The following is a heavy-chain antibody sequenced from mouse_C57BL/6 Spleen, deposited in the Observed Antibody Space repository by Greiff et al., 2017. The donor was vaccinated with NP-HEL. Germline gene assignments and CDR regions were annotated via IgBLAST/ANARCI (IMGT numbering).Heavy chain of an antibody. CDR3: ARERDYDYERNFDY. Sequence: VQLQQSGAELARPGASVKLSCKASGYTFTSYGISWVKQRTGQGLEWIGEIYPRSGNTYYNEKFTGKATLTADKSSSTAYMELRSLPSEDSAVYFCARERDYDYERNFDYWGQGTTLTVSS. CDR2: IYPRSGNT. CDR1: GYTFTSYG. J-gene: IGHJ2*01. V-gene: IGHV1-81*01. D-gene: IGHD2-4*01.